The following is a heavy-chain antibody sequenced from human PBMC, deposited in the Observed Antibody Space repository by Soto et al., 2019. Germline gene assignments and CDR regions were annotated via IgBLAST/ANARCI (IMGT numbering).Heavy chain of an antibody. D-gene: IGHD2-21*02. CDR1: GFTFSSYS. CDR2: IGTRSDV. V-gene: IGHV3-21*01. Sequence: RGETLKISCAASGFTFSSYSIHWVRQAPGKGLEWVSSIGTRSDVYYADSVKGRFTISRDNAKNSMALQMNSLRAEDTGVYYCAREETAWPLAYGLDVWGQGTTVTVSS. J-gene: IGHJ6*02. CDR3: AREETAWPLAYGLDV.